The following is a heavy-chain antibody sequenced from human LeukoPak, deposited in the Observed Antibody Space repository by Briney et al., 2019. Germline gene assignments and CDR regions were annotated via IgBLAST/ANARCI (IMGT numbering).Heavy chain of an antibody. CDR1: GYTFTSYD. CDR2: MNPNSGNT. D-gene: IGHD3-10*01. J-gene: IGHJ6*03. CDR3: ARGMLRGLDYYHYYYMDV. V-gene: IGHV1-8*02. Sequence: SVKVSCKASGYTFTSYDINWVRQAAGQGLEWMGWMNPNSGNTGYAQKFQGRVTMTRNTSISTAYMELSSLRSEDTAVYYCARGMLRGLDYYHYYYMDVWGKGTTVTVSS.